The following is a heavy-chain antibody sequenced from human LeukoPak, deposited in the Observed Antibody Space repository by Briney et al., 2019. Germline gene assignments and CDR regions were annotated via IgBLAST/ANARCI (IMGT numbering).Heavy chain of an antibody. Sequence: SETLSLTCAVYGGSFSGYYWSWSRQPPGKGLEWIGEINHSGSTNYNPSLKSRVTISVDTSKNQFSLKLSSVTAADTAVYYCARGRGVVVPAAIRDRSVSWFDPWGQGTLVTVSS. CDR2: INHSGST. CDR1: GGSFSGYY. D-gene: IGHD2-2*01. J-gene: IGHJ5*02. CDR3: ARGRGVVVPAAIRDRSVSWFDP. V-gene: IGHV4-34*01.